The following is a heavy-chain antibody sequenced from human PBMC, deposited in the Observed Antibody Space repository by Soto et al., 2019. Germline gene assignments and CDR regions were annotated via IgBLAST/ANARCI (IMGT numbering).Heavy chain of an antibody. CDR3: TTDLAPLCSGGSCYYMDV. Sequence: GGSLRLSCAASGFTFSNAWMSWVRQAPGKGLEWVGRIKSKTDGGTTDYAAPVKGRFTISRDDSKNTLYLQMNSLKTEDTAVYYCTTDLAPLCSGGSCYYMDVWGKGTTVTVSS. V-gene: IGHV3-15*01. CDR2: IKSKTDGGTT. D-gene: IGHD2-15*01. J-gene: IGHJ6*03. CDR1: GFTFSNAW.